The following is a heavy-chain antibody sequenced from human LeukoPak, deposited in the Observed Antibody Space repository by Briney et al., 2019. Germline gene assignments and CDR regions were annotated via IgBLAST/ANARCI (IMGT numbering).Heavy chain of an antibody. CDR3: ARAFPRGVIDY. D-gene: IGHD3-16*01. Sequence: ASVKVSCKASGYSFTSYGFSWVRQAPGQGLEWMGWINPNSGGTNYAQKFQGRVTMTRDTSISTAYMELSRLRSDDTAVYYCARAFPRGVIDYWGQGTLVTVSS. J-gene: IGHJ4*02. CDR2: INPNSGGT. V-gene: IGHV1-2*02. CDR1: GYSFTSYG.